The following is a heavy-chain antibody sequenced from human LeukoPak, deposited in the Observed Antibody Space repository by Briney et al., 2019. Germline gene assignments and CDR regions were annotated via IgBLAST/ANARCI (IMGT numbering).Heavy chain of an antibody. Sequence: VGALRLSCAPPGFTPRSYWMSSVRQAPGKGLEWLAYINRDRRVISYLDYVEGRFTISRDSSKNTVYLQMNSLRAEDTALYYCAKTRGYCSGGSCYGDSWGQGTLVTVSS. CDR1: GFTPRSYW. D-gene: IGHD2-15*01. J-gene: IGHJ4*02. V-gene: IGHV3-7*01. CDR2: INRDRRVI. CDR3: AKTRGYCSGGSCYGDS.